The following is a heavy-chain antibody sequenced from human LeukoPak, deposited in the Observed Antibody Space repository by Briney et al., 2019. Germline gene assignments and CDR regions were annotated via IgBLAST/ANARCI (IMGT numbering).Heavy chain of an antibody. CDR1: GFTFSSYA. CDR2: IIGSGGST. CDR3: AKDGEGTNDCSGGSCYLDDY. V-gene: IGHV3-23*01. Sequence: GGSLRLSCAASGFTFSSYAMSWVRQAPGKGLEWVSAIIGSGGSTYYADSVKGRFTISRDNSKNTLYLQMNSLRAEDTAVYYCAKDGEGTNDCSGGSCYLDDYWGQGTLVTVSS. D-gene: IGHD2-15*01. J-gene: IGHJ4*02.